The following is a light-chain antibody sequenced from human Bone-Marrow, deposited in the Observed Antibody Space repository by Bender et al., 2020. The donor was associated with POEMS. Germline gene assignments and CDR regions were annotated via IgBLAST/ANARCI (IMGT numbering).Light chain of an antibody. V-gene: IGLV2-23*01. CDR2: ERS. J-gene: IGLJ3*02. CDR1: SSDIGSYNL. Sequence: QPALTQPASVSGSPGQSITISCTGTSSDIGSYNLVSWYQQHPGKTPKLLIYERSKRPSGVSTLFSHSKSGNTASLPLSELQAEDEADYYCCSYVTPATWVFGGGTELSLL. CDR3: CSYVTPATWV.